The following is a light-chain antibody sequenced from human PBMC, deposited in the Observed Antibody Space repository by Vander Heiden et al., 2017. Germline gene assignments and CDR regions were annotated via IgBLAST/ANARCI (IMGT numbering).Light chain of an antibody. Sequence: SYELTQPPSVSVSPGQTARITCSGDALPKQYAYWYQQKPGQAPVLVIYKDSERPSGIPERFSGSSSGTTATLTISGVQAEDEADYYCQSADSSGTHYVFGTGTKVTVL. J-gene: IGLJ1*01. CDR3: QSADSSGTHYV. V-gene: IGLV3-25*03. CDR2: KDS. CDR1: ALPKQY.